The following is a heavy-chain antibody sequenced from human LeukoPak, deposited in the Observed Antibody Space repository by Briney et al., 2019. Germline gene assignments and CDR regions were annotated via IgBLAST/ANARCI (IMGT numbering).Heavy chain of an antibody. V-gene: IGHV3-64D*09. CDR1: GFTFSSYG. J-gene: IGHJ3*02. CDR2: INSNGGST. CDR3: VKASMIVVVRDAFDM. D-gene: IGHD3-22*01. Sequence: GGSLRLSCSASGFTFSSYGMHWVRQAPGKGLEYVSAINSNGGSTYYADSVKGRFTISRDNSKNMLYLQMSSLRAEDTAVYYCVKASMIVVVRDAFDMWGQGTMVTVSS.